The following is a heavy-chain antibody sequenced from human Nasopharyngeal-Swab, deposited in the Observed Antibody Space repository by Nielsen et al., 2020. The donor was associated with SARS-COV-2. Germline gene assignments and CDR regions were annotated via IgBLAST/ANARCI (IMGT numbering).Heavy chain of an antibody. CDR2: IYHSGST. CDR3: ARQENYDYVWGSYRLNWFDP. D-gene: IGHD3-16*02. J-gene: IGHJ5*02. Sequence: WIRQPPGKGLEWIGEIYHSGSTNYNPSLKSRVTISVDTSKNQFSLKLSSVTAADTAVYYCARQENYDYVWGSYRLNWFDPWGQGTLVTVSS. V-gene: IGHV4-39*01.